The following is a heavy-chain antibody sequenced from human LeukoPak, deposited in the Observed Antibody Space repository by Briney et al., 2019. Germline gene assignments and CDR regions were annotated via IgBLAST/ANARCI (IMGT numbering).Heavy chain of an antibody. D-gene: IGHD1-26*01. CDR2: INHSGST. Sequence: SETLSLTCAVYGGSFSGYYWSWIRQPPGKGLEWIGEINHSGSTNYNPSLKSRVTISVDTSKNQFSLKLSSVTAADTAVYYCARGYSALPYFDYWGQGTLVTVSS. CDR1: GGSFSGYY. V-gene: IGHV4-34*01. J-gene: IGHJ4*02. CDR3: ARGYSALPYFDY.